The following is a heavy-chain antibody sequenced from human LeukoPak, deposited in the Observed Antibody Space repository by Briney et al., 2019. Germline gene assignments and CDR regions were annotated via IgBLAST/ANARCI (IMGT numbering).Heavy chain of an antibody. V-gene: IGHV3-30-3*01. D-gene: IGHD2-2*01. CDR3: ARDVCSSTSCYLGRFDY. CDR1: GFTFSNYA. Sequence: GGSLRLSCAASGFTFSNYAMRWVRQAPGKGLEWVALISCDGSNKYYADSVKGRFTISRDNSKNTLYLQMDSLRAEDTAVYYCARDVCSSTSCYLGRFDYWGQGTLVTVSS. J-gene: IGHJ4*02. CDR2: ISCDGSNK.